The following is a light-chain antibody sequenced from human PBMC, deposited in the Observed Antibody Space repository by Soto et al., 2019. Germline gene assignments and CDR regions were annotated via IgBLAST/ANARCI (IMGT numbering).Light chain of an antibody. CDR1: GSDVGGYKY. CDR3: SSYTSSATRVV. Sequence: QSALTQPASVSGSPGQSITISCSGNGSDVGGYKYVSWYQRHPGKAPTLIIYDVTNRPSGVSDRFSGSKSGNTASLTISALQAEDEADYYCSSYTSSATRVVFGGGTKLTVL. J-gene: IGLJ2*01. V-gene: IGLV2-14*03. CDR2: DVT.